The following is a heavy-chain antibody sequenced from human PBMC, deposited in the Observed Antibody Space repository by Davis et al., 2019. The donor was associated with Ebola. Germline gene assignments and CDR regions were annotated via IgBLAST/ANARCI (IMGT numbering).Heavy chain of an antibody. CDR1: GGSISSGSYY. CDR3: ARDSS. Sequence: PSETLSLTCTVSGGSISSGSYYWSWIRQPAGKGLEWIGHIYTSGSTNYNPSLKSRVTISVDTSKNQFSLKLSSVTAADTAVYYCARDSSWGQGTLVTVSS. CDR2: IYTSGST. D-gene: IGHD6-13*01. V-gene: IGHV4-61*09. J-gene: IGHJ4*02.